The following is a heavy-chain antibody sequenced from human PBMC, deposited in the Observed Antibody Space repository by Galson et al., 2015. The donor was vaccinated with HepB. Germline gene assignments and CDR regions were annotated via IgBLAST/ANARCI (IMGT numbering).Heavy chain of an antibody. Sequence: QSGAEVKKPGESLKISCKGSGYSFTSYWIGWVRQMPGKGLEWMGIIYPGDSDTTYSPSFQGHVTISADKSISTAYLRWDSLKASDTAIYYCARRDSGWTLFDYWGQGTLVTVSS. CDR1: GYSFTSYW. J-gene: IGHJ4*02. V-gene: IGHV5-51*01. CDR3: ARRDSGWTLFDY. D-gene: IGHD6-19*01. CDR2: IYPGDSDT.